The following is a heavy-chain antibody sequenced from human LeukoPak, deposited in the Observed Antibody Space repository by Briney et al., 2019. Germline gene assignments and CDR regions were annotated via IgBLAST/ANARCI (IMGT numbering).Heavy chain of an antibody. CDR3: ARVQFGAGAFDI. CDR1: GYTFAVYY. V-gene: IGHV1-2*02. D-gene: IGHD3-16*01. J-gene: IGHJ3*02. Sequence: ASVKVSCKASGYTFAVYYIHWVRQAPGQGPEWMGWINPNSGGTNFAQKFQGRVTMTSDTSISTAYMELRRLRSDDTAVYYCARVQFGAGAFDIWGQGTMVTVSS. CDR2: INPNSGGT.